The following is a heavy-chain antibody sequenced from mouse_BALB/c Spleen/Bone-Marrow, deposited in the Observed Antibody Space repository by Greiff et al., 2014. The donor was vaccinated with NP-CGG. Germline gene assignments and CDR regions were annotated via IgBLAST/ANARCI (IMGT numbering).Heavy chain of an antibody. CDR1: GFTFSDFY. CDR2: ISDGGTYT. CDR3: ARSGERYGAMDY. D-gene: IGHD1-1*02. V-gene: IGHV5-4*02. J-gene: IGHJ4*01. Sequence: EVQLVESGGGLVKPGGSLKLSCAASGFTFSDFYMFWFRQTQEERLEWVATISDGGTYTYYPDSVKGRFTISRDNAKNNLYLQMSSLKSEDTAMYYCARSGERYGAMDYWGQGTSVTVSS.